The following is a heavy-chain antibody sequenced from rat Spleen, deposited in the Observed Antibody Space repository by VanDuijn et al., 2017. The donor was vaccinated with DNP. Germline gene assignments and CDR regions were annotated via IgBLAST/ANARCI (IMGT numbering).Heavy chain of an antibody. CDR1: GFTFSFYG. V-gene: IGHV5-29*01. J-gene: IGHJ2*01. CDR2: VSYDGTNT. D-gene: IGHD1-11*01. Sequence: EVQLVESGGGLVQPGRSLKLSCAASGFTFSFYGMAWVRQAPKKGLEWVATVSYDGTNTYYRDSVKGRFTISRDNAKNTQYLQMDSLRSEETATYYCAKAGGYSPWYFDYWGQGVMVTVSS. CDR3: AKAGGYSPWYFDY.